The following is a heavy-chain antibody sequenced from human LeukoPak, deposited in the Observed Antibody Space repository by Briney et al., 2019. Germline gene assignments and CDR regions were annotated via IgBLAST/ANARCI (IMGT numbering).Heavy chain of an antibody. D-gene: IGHD6-13*01. CDR3: ARGPFIAAAAEKLGWFDP. CDR1: GGSISSYS. CDR2: TSHRGST. V-gene: IGHV4-59*01. Sequence: PSETLSLTCTVSGGSISSYSWSWTPQPPGTGLECTGNTSHRGSTNYNPSLKSRVTISVDTSKNQFSLKLSSVTAADTAVYYCARGPFIAAAAEKLGWFDPWGQGTLVTVSS. J-gene: IGHJ5*02.